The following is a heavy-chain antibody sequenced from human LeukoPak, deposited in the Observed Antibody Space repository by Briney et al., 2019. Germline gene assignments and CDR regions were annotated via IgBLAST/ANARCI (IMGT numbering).Heavy chain of an antibody. D-gene: IGHD2-15*01. CDR1: GGSISSGSYY. J-gene: IGHJ5*02. CDR3: ARVLGFCSGGSCYSGRFDP. CDR2: IYTSGST. Sequence: SETLSLTCTVSGGSISSGSYYWSWIRQPAGKGLEWIGRIYTSGSTNCNPSLKSRVTTSVDTSKNQFSLKLSSVTAADTAVYYCARVLGFCSGGSCYSGRFDPWGQGTLVTVSS. V-gene: IGHV4-61*02.